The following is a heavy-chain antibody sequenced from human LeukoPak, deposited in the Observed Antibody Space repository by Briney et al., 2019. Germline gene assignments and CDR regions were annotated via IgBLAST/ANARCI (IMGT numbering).Heavy chain of an antibody. J-gene: IGHJ5*02. V-gene: IGHV1-2*02. CDR3: AGGEDIVVVPAPLMDP. Sequence: ASVKVSCKASGYTFTGYYMHWVRQAPGQGLEWMGWINPNSGGTNYAQKFQGRVTMTRDTSISTAYMELSRLRSDDTAVYYCAGGEDIVVVPAPLMDPWGQGTLVTVSS. D-gene: IGHD2-2*01. CDR2: INPNSGGT. CDR1: GYTFTGYY.